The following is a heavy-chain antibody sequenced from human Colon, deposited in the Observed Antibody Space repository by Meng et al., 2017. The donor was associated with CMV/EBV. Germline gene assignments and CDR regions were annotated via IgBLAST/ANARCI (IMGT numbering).Heavy chain of an antibody. V-gene: IGHV1-8*03. CDR1: GYTFVNYN. Sequence: SCKTSGYTFVNYNSNWVRQATGQGLEWMGRVNPKSGDTAYAENFQGRITVTKDTSTNTVYMDLNSLTTDDTAVYYCARHSSGWSNLDYWGQGALVTVSS. CDR2: VNPKSGDT. D-gene: IGHD6-19*01. J-gene: IGHJ4*02. CDR3: ARHSSGWSNLDY.